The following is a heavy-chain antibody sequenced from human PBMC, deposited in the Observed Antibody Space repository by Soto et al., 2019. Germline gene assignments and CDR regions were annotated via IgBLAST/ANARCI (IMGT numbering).Heavy chain of an antibody. Sequence: XESLKISCKFLGNSPTKYWIGLVFQMPGKGLEWMGIIYPDDSDTRYSQSFEGQVTISADKSNNTAYLQWSSLKASDTAMYYCAKRRDWPYAMDVWGQGTLVTVSS. J-gene: IGHJ6*02. V-gene: IGHV5-51*01. CDR2: IYPDDSDT. CDR1: GNSPTKYW. CDR3: AKRRDWPYAMDV. D-gene: IGHD3-9*01.